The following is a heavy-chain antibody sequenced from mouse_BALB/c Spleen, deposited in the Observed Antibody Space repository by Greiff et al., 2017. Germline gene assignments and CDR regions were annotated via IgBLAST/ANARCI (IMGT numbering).Heavy chain of an antibody. J-gene: IGHJ4*01. D-gene: IGHD1-1*01. Sequence: EVQLQESGPSLVKPSQTLSLTCSVTGDSITSGYWNWIRKFPGNKLEYMGYISYSGSTYYNPSLKSRISITRDTSKNQYYLQLNSVTTEDTATYYCARRGATVPYAMDYWGQGTSVTVSS. V-gene: IGHV3-8*02. CDR3: ARRGATVPYAMDY. CDR2: ISYSGST. CDR1: GDSITSGY.